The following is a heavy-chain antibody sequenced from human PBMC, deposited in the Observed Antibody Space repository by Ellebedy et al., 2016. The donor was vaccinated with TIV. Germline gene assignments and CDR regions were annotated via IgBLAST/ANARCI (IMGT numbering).Heavy chain of an antibody. CDR3: ARVGGDYWFDP. CDR2: INTNTGNP. CDR1: GYSFRNYA. V-gene: IGHV7-4-1*02. Sequence: ASVKVSCKASGYSFRNYAMNWVRQAPGQGLEWMGWINTNTGNPTYAQGFTGRFVFSLDTSVSTAYLQISSLKAEDTAVYYCARVGGDYWFDPWGQGTLVTVSS. J-gene: IGHJ5*02. D-gene: IGHD4-17*01.